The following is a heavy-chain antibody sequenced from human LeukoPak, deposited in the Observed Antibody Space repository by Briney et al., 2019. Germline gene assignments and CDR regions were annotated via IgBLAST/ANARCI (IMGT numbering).Heavy chain of an antibody. CDR1: GGSIRSGDYS. D-gene: IGHD3-22*01. CDR3: ARHHGNYYDSSGDAFDI. J-gene: IGHJ3*02. CDR2: IYYSGST. Sequence: SQTLSLTCTVSGGSIRSGDYSWNWIRQHPGKGLEWIGYIYYSGSTNYNPSLKSRVTISVDTSKNQFSLKLSSVTAADTAVYYCARHHGNYYDSSGDAFDIWGQGTMVTVSS. V-gene: IGHV4-30-4*08.